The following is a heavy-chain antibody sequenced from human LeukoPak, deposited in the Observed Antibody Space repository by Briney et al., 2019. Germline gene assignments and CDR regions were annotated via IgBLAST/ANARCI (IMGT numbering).Heavy chain of an antibody. Sequence: GGALRLSCAASGFTFDDYAMHWVRQAPGKGLEWVSLISGDVGSTFYADSVKGRFTISRDNSKISLYLQMNSLRTEDTALYYCAKDSLKYYGSGSYSGIDYWGQGSLVTVSS. CDR1: GFTFDDYA. CDR2: ISGDVGST. J-gene: IGHJ4*02. V-gene: IGHV3-43*02. CDR3: AKDSLKYYGSGSYSGIDY. D-gene: IGHD3-10*01.